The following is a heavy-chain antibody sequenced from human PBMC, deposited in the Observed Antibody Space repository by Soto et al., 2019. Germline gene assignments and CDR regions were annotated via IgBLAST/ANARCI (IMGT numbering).Heavy chain of an antibody. CDR3: ARGRWWVDY. Sequence: EVQLVESGGGLVQPGGSLRLSCAVSGFTVSSNYMNWARQAPGKGLEWVSVIYTGGSTYYADSVKGRFTISRDNSKNTLYLQLNSLRLEGTAVYYCARGRWWVDYWGHGTLVSVSS. CDR1: GFTVSSNY. CDR2: IYTGGST. V-gene: IGHV3-53*04. D-gene: IGHD2-15*01. J-gene: IGHJ4*01.